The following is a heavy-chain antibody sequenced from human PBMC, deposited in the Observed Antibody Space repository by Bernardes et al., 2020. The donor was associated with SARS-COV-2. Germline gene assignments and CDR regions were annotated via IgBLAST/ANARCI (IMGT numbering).Heavy chain of an antibody. J-gene: IGHJ5*02. CDR2: ISSSSSYT. CDR3: ARDVRLWFGELLYEPMLHPNWFDP. CDR1: GFTFSDYY. V-gene: IGHV3-11*06. Sequence: GSLRLSCAASGFTFSDYYMSWIRQAPGKGLEWVSYISSSSSYTNYADSVKGRFTISRDNAKNSLYLQMNSLRAEDTAVYYCARDVRLWFGELLYEPMLHPNWFDPWGQGTLVTVSS. D-gene: IGHD3-10*01.